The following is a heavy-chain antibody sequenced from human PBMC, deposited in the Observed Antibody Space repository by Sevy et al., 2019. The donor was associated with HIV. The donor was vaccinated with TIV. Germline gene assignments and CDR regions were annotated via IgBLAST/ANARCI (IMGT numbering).Heavy chain of an antibody. V-gene: IGHV3-73*01. CDR2: IRSKANSYAT. D-gene: IGHD6-13*01. Sequence: GGSLRLSCAASGFTFSGSAMHWVRQASGKGLEWVGRIRSKANSYATAFAASVKGRFTISRDDSKNTAYLQMNSLKTEDTAVYYCTSRALRWDSSPFQPWGQGTLVTVSS. CDR1: GFTFSGSA. CDR3: TSRALRWDSSPFQP. J-gene: IGHJ5*02.